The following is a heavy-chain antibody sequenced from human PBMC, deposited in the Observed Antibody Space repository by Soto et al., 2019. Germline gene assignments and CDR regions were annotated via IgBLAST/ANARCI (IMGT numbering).Heavy chain of an antibody. V-gene: IGHV1-69*12. CDR3: ARGNHRWLQLWYFDL. Sequence: QVQLVQSGAEVKMPGSSVTVSCKASGGTFSSYTMSWVRQAPGQGLEWMGGIIPIFGTANYAQKFQGRVTITADESTSTAYMELSSLRSEDTAVYYCARGNHRWLQLWYFDLWGRGTLVTVSS. CDR1: GGTFSSYT. D-gene: IGHD5-12*01. J-gene: IGHJ2*01. CDR2: IIPIFGTA.